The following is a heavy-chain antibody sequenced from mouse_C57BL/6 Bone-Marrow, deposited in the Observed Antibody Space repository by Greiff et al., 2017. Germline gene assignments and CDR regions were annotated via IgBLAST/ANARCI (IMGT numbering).Heavy chain of an antibody. CDR3: ANYGYDGGAYAMDY. CDR1: GYTFTSYW. CDR2: IDPSDSYT. Sequence: QVQLQQPGAELVKPGASVKLSCKASGYTFTSYWMQWVKQRPGQGLEWIGEIDPSDSYTNYNQKLKGKATLTVDTSSSTAYRQRSSLTSEDSAVYDCANYGYDGGAYAMDYWGQGTSVTVSS. D-gene: IGHD2-2*01. J-gene: IGHJ4*01. V-gene: IGHV1-50*01.